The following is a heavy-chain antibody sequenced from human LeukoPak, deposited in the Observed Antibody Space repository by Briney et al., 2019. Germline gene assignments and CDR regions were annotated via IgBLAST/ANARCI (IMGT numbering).Heavy chain of an antibody. CDR1: GFIFSPFG. D-gene: IGHD2-15*01. J-gene: IGHJ6*03. Sequence: GGSLRLSCAASGFIFSPFGMHWVRQAPGKGLEWVAFIQDDESNKFYADSVKGRFTISRDNSKNTLFLQMNSLRPEDTALYYCAKQMVERPHYYYMDVWGKGTTVTVS. CDR3: AKQMVERPHYYYMDV. CDR2: IQDDESNK. V-gene: IGHV3-30*02.